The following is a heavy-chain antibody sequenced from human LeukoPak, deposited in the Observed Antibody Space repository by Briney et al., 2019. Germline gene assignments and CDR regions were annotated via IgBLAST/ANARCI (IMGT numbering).Heavy chain of an antibody. CDR2: IIPIFGTA. D-gene: IGHD3-3*01. Sequence: SVKVSCKAPGGTFSSYAISWVRQAPGQGLEWMGRIIPIFGTANYAQKFQGRVTITTDESTSTAYMELSSLRSEDTAVYYCARELGYDFWSGYDYWGQGTLVTVSS. CDR1: GGTFSSYA. CDR3: ARELGYDFWSGYDY. V-gene: IGHV1-69*05. J-gene: IGHJ4*02.